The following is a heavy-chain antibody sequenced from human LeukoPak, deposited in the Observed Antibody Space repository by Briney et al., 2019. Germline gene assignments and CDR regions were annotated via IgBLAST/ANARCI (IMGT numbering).Heavy chain of an antibody. D-gene: IGHD6-13*01. CDR1: GGSISSYY. V-gene: IGHV4-59*01. CDR3: ARGSIAAAGPEVGSYYFDY. CDR2: IYYSGST. J-gene: IGHJ4*02. Sequence: TSETLSLTCTVSGGSISSYYWSWIRQPPGKGLEWIGYIYYSGSTNYNPSLKSRVTISVDTSKNQSSLKLSSMTAADTAVYYCARGSIAAAGPEVGSYYFDYWGQGTLVTVSS.